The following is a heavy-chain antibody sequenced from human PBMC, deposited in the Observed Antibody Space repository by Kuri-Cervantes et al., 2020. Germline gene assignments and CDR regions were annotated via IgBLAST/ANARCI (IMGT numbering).Heavy chain of an antibody. CDR1: GFTFSSYS. D-gene: IGHD3-10*01. V-gene: IGHV3-48*02. CDR2: ISSSSSTI. Sequence: GESLKISCAASGFTFSSYSMNWVRQAPGKGLEWVSCISSSSSTIYYADSVKGRFTISRDNAKNSLYLQMNSLRDEDTAVYYCARPMVRGASPDYWGQGTLVTVSS. CDR3: ARPMVRGASPDY. J-gene: IGHJ4*02.